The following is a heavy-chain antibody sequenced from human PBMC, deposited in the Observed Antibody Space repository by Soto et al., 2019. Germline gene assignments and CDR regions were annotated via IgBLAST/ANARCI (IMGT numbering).Heavy chain of an antibody. CDR1: GFTFSSYW. CDR3: AREYCDSLDI. J-gene: IGHJ3*02. D-gene: IGHD3-22*01. Sequence: PGGSLRLSCAASGFTFSSYWMHWVRQTPEKGLVWVSHIDSDGSSTTYADSVKGRFTISRDNAKNTLYLQMNSLRAEDTAVYYCAREYCDSLDIWGQGTMVTVSS. CDR2: IDSDGSST. V-gene: IGHV3-74*01.